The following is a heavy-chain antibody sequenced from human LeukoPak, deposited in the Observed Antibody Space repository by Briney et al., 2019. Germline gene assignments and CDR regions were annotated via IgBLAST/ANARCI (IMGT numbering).Heavy chain of an antibody. Sequence: ASVKVSCKTSGYTFTNLDINWLRQAPGQGLEWMGWMSPNSGDTGYAQKFQGRVSMTRDIFKSTAYMELSSLRSEDTAIYYCASNPPNTGDFYCWGLGTLVTVSS. D-gene: IGHD1-1*01. J-gene: IGHJ4*02. V-gene: IGHV1-8*01. CDR1: GYTFTNLD. CDR2: MSPNSGDT. CDR3: ASNPPNTGDFYC.